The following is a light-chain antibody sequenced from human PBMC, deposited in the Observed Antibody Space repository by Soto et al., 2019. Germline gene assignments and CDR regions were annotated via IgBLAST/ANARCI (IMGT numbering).Light chain of an antibody. J-gene: IGLJ1*01. CDR1: SSDVGGYDY. CDR3: SSYSISTAYL. V-gene: IGLV2-14*01. CDR2: EVS. Sequence: QSVLTQPASVSGSPGQSITISCTGTSSDVGGYDYVSWYQLHPGKAPKLMIFEVSNRPSGVSYRFSGSKSGNTASLTISGLQVEEEADYFCSSYSISTAYLFGPGTKVTVL.